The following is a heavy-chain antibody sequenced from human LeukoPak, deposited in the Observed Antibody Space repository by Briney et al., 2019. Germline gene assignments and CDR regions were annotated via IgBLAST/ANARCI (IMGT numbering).Heavy chain of an antibody. V-gene: IGHV3-9*01. CDR1: GFTFDDYA. D-gene: IGHD6-13*01. Sequence: GRSLRLSCAASGFTFDDYAMHWVRHAPGKGVEWVSGISWNSGSIMYADSVKGRFTISRDNAKTSLYLQMNSLRAEDTALYYCAKDTRAGYSSSWYYFDYWGQGTLVTVSS. CDR2: ISWNSGSI. J-gene: IGHJ4*02. CDR3: AKDTRAGYSSSWYYFDY.